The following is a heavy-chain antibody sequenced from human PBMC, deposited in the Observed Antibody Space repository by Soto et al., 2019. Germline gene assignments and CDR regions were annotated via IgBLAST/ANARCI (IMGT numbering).Heavy chain of an antibody. CDR3: VTSWGVFGSASFLDH. Sequence: EVQLVESGGGLVQPGRSLRLSCAGSGFTFDDYAMHWVRQVPGKGLEWVSGISWNSGGIGFADSVKGRFTISRDNAKNSLYLQMNSLRPEDTAFYYCVTSWGVFGSASFLDHWGKGTLVTVSS. D-gene: IGHD3-10*02. CDR2: ISWNSGGI. J-gene: IGHJ4*02. CDR1: GFTFDDYA. V-gene: IGHV3-9*01.